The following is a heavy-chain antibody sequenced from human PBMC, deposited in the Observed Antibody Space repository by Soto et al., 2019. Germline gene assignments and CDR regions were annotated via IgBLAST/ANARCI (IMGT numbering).Heavy chain of an antibody. CDR2: IYYSGST. Sequence: TSETLSLTCTVSGGSISSYYWSWIRQPPGKGLEWIGYIYYSGSTNYNPSLKCRVTISVDTSKNQFSLKLSSVTAADTAVYYCARLRIGMTTPAFDPWGQRTLVTVSS. V-gene: IGHV4-59*08. CDR1: GGSISSYY. D-gene: IGHD4-17*01. CDR3: ARLRIGMTTPAFDP. J-gene: IGHJ5*02.